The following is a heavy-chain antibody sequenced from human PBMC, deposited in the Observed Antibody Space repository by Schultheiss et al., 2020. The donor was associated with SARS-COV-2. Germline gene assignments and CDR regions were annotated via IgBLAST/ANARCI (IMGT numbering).Heavy chain of an antibody. CDR2: ISGSGGST. V-gene: IGHV3-23*01. CDR3: AKDLSGSYPEYYFDY. Sequence: GGSLRLSCAASRFTFSSYGMHWVRQAPGKGLEWVSAISGSGGSTYYADSVKGRFTISRDNSKNTLYLQMNSLRAEDTAVYYCAKDLSGSYPEYYFDYWGQGTLVTVSS. D-gene: IGHD1-26*01. CDR1: RFTFSSYG. J-gene: IGHJ4*02.